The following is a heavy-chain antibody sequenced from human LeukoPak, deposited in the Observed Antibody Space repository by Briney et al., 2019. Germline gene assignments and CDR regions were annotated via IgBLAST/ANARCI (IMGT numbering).Heavy chain of an antibody. V-gene: IGHV4-34*01. D-gene: IGHD6-19*01. Sequence: PSETLSLTCAVYGGSFSGYYWSWIRQPPGKGLEWIGEINHSGSTNYNPSLKSRVTISVDTSKNQFSLKLSSVTAADTAVYYCARLGWSYGMDVWGQGTTVTVSS. J-gene: IGHJ6*02. CDR1: GGSFSGYY. CDR3: ARLGWSYGMDV. CDR2: INHSGST.